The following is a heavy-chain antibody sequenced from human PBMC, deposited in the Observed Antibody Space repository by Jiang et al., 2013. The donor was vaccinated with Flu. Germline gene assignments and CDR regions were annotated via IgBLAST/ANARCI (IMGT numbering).Heavy chain of an antibody. CDR1: GFTFSTYA. CDR2: ISGGGGST. J-gene: IGHJ4*02. V-gene: IGHV3-23*01. D-gene: IGHD2-2*01. CDR3: AKGSLGGSVVIPPDY. Sequence: VQLLESGGGLVQPGGSLRLSCVASGFTFSTYAMTWVRQAPRKGLEWVSSISGGGGSTYYSDSVKGRFTISRDNSKNTLYLQMNSLRAEDTAVYYCAKGSLGGSVVIPPDYWGQGTLVTVSS.